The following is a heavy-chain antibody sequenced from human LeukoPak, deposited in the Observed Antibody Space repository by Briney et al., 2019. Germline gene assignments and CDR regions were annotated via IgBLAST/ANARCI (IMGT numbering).Heavy chain of an antibody. CDR2: IRYDGSNK. CDR3: AKDLVDYGDYSAVDY. Sequence: GGSLRLSCAASGFTFSSYGMHWVRQAPGKGLEWVAFIRYDGSNKYYADSVKGRFTISRGNSKNTLYLQMNSLRAEDTAVHYCAKDLVDYGDYSAVDYWGQGTLVTVSS. D-gene: IGHD4-17*01. J-gene: IGHJ4*02. V-gene: IGHV3-30*02. CDR1: GFTFSSYG.